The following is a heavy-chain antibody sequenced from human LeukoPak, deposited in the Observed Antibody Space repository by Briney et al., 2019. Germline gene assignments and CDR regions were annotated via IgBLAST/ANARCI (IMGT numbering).Heavy chain of an antibody. J-gene: IGHJ4*02. D-gene: IGHD6-19*01. CDR3: AGGSGSGWDPYDFDY. Sequence: SETLSLTCTVSGGSISSYYWSWIRQPAGKGLEWIGRIYTSGSTNYNPSLKSRVTMSVDTSKNQFSLKLSSVTAADTAVYYCAGGSGSGWDPYDFDYWGQGTLVTVSS. CDR1: GGSISSYY. CDR2: IYTSGST. V-gene: IGHV4-4*07.